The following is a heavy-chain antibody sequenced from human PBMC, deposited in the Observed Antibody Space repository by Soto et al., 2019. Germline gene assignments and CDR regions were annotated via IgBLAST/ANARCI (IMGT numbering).Heavy chain of an antibody. V-gene: IGHV3-30-3*01. CDR3: ARDSLVFCGGDCMGCDY. CDR2: ISYDGSNK. CDR1: GFTFSSYA. Sequence: GGSLRLSCEASGFTFSSYAIHWVRQTPDRGLEWVAVISYDGSNKYYADSVKGRFSVSRDDSLSTVYLQLNSLRPEDTALYYCARDSLVFCGGDCMGCDYWGQGAQVTVSS. D-gene: IGHD2-21*02. J-gene: IGHJ4*02.